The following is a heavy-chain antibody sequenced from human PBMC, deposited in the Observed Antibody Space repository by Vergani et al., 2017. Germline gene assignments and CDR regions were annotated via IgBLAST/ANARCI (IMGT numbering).Heavy chain of an antibody. J-gene: IGHJ6*02. Sequence: QVQLQESGPGLVKASQTLSLTCTVSGASVSRGTYYWTWIRQPAGKKLEWIVRMYTSGHTIYNPSLESRVTMSVDTSKNQFSLKLSSVTAADTAVYYCARDRYYGSGSYYSYYYGMDVWSQGTTVTVSS. CDR3: ARDRYYGSGSYYSYYYGMDV. CDR2: MYTSGHT. CDR1: GASVSRGTYY. D-gene: IGHD3-10*01. V-gene: IGHV4-61*02.